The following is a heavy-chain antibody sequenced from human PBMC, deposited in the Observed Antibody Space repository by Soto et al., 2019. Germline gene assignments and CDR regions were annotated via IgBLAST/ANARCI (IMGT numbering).Heavy chain of an antibody. CDR2: IKSKTDGGTT. CDR1: GFTFSNAW. Sequence: GGSLRLSCAASGFTFSNAWMSWVRQAPGKGLEWVGRIKSKTDGGTTDYAAPVKGRFTISRDDSKNTLYLQMNSLKTEDTAVYYCTTDRISGSYYFDYWGQGTLVTVSS. D-gene: IGHD1-26*01. V-gene: IGHV3-15*01. CDR3: TTDRISGSYYFDY. J-gene: IGHJ4*02.